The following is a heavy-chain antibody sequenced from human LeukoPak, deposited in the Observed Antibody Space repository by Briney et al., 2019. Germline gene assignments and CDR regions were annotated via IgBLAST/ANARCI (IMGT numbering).Heavy chain of an antibody. CDR3: ARDFGQTSGEDWFDP. J-gene: IGHJ5*02. CDR1: GGSISSYY. CDR2: IYYSGST. D-gene: IGHD7-27*01. V-gene: IGHV4-59*01. Sequence: SETLSLTCTVSGGSISSYYWSWLRQPPGKGLEWIGYIYYSGSTNYNPSLKSRVTISVDTSKNQFSLKLSSVTAADTAVYYCARDFGQTSGEDWFDPWGQGTLVTVSS.